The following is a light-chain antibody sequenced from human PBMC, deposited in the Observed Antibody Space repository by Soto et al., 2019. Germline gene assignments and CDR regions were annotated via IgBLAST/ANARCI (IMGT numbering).Light chain of an antibody. V-gene: IGKV3-20*01. Sequence: EIVLTQSPGTLSLSPGERATLSCRASQSIRSNYLAWYQQKPGQAPRFLIYGAFSRATGIPDRFSGSGSETDFTLTITRLEPEDFAVYYCQQYGSSSSWSFGQGTKVDIK. CDR1: QSIRSNY. J-gene: IGKJ1*01. CDR3: QQYGSSSSWS. CDR2: GAF.